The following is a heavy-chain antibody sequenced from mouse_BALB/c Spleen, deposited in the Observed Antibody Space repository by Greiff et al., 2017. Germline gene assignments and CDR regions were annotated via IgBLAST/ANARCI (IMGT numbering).Heavy chain of an antibody. D-gene: IGHD1-1*01. J-gene: IGHJ4*01. CDR2: ISDGGSYT. CDR3: ARGFTTVVATDYYAMDY. CDR1: GFTFSDYY. Sequence: EVKLVESGGGLVKPGGSLKLSCAASGFTFSDYYMYWVRQTPEKRLEWVATISDGGSYTYYPDSVKGRFTISRDNAKNNLYLQMSSLKSEDTAMYYCARGFTTVVATDYYAMDYWGQGTSVTVSS. V-gene: IGHV5-4*02.